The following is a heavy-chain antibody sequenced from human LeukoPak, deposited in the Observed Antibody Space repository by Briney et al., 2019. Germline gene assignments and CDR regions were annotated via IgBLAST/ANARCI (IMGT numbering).Heavy chain of an antibody. CDR3: ARVQSRSGLRYFDWLSSYYFDY. CDR1: GYSISSGYY. CDR2: IYHSGST. V-gene: IGHV4-38-2*02. J-gene: IGHJ4*02. Sequence: SETLSLTCTVSGYSISSGYYWGWIRPPPGKGLEWIGSIYHSGSTYYNPSLKSRVTISVDTSKDQFSLKLSSVTAADTAVYYCARVQSRSGLRYFDWLSSYYFDYWGQGTLVTVSS. D-gene: IGHD3-9*01.